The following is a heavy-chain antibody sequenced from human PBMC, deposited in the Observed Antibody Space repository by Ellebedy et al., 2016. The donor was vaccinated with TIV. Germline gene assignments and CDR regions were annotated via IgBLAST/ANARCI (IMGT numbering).Heavy chain of an antibody. D-gene: IGHD6-19*01. V-gene: IGHV3-53*01. Sequence: GGSLRLSXTAPGFSVSSNYMSWVRQAPGKGLEWVSVIYTDATTNYADSVKGRFTVSRDTSKNTVYLEIKNLRADDTAVYYCAREVAVAGTHFDCWGQGTLVTVSS. J-gene: IGHJ4*02. CDR1: GFSVSSNY. CDR2: IYTDATT. CDR3: AREVAVAGTHFDC.